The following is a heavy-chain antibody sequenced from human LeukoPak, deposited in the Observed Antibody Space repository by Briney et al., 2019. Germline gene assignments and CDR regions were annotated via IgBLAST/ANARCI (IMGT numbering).Heavy chain of an antibody. CDR2: IYYSGST. Sequence: SETLSLTCTVSGGSISSSSYYWGWIRQPPGKGLEWIGSIYYSGSTYYNPSLKSRVTISVDTSKNQFSLKLSSVTAADTAVYSCARLKYYDFWSGYSYYYYYMDVWGKGTTVTVSS. V-gene: IGHV4-39*01. D-gene: IGHD3-3*01. CDR1: GGSISSSSYY. J-gene: IGHJ6*03. CDR3: ARLKYYDFWSGYSYYYYYMDV.